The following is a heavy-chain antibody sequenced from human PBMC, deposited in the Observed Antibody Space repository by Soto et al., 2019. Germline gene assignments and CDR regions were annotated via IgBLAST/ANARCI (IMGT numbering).Heavy chain of an antibody. D-gene: IGHD3-10*01. Sequence: QITLKESGPTLVRPTQTLTLTCTFSGFSLTTSGVGVGWIRPPPGKALEWLAVIYWDDDMRYSSSLKSRLTSTKDTSKNQGVLTMTNMDPVDTATYYCAHHPYYGLGSYSFDYWGQGTLVTVSS. CDR3: AHHPYYGLGSYSFDY. J-gene: IGHJ4*02. V-gene: IGHV2-5*02. CDR1: GFSLTTSGVG. CDR2: IYWDDDM.